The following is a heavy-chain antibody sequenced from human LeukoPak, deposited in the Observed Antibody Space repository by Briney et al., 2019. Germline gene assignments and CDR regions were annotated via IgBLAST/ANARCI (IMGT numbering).Heavy chain of an antibody. J-gene: IGHJ3*02. D-gene: IGHD4-23*01. CDR1: GGSISSYY. V-gene: IGHV4-59*01. CDR2: IYYSGGT. CDR3: ARDGGEHDAFDI. Sequence: PSETLSLTCTVSGGSISSYYWSWLRQPPGKGLEWIGYIYYSGGTNYNPSLKSRVTISVDTSKNQFSLKLSSVTAADTAVYYCARDGGEHDAFDIWGQGTMVTVSS.